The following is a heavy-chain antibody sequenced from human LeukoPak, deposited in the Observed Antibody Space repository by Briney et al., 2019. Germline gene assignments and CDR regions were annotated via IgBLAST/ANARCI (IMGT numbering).Heavy chain of an antibody. CDR3: ARGGGDY. V-gene: IGHV3-7*01. D-gene: IGHD1-26*01. CDR1: GFTFSDYW. J-gene: IGHJ4*02. Sequence: GGSLRLSCVASGFTFSDYWRTWVRQAPGKGLEWVANIKQDGSDKKYVDSVKGRFTISRDNAKNSLYLQMDSLRDEDTAVYYCARGGGDYWGQGTLVTVTS. CDR2: IKQDGSDK.